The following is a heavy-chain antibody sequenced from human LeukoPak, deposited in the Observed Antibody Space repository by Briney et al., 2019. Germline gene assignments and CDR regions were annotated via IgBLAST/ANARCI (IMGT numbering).Heavy chain of an antibody. CDR3: ARVAEAAAFDS. V-gene: IGHV3-66*01. Sequence: GGSLRLSCVGSGVIVRSNYMTWVRQAPGKGLEWVSILYHGGSTYYADSVKGRFTISRDNSKNSLYLQMNSLRAEDTAVYYCARVAEAAAFDSWGQGTLVTVSS. D-gene: IGHD6-13*01. CDR2: LYHGGST. CDR1: GVIVRSNY. J-gene: IGHJ4*02.